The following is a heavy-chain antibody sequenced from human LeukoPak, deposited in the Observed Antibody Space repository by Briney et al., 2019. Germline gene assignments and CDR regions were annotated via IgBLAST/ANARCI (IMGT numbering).Heavy chain of an antibody. CDR1: GFTFGSYS. CDR3: AKGGITSPGLSN. V-gene: IGHV3-21*04. Sequence: KTGGSLRLSCAASGFTFGSYSMNWVRQAPGKGLELVSSISSSSSYIYYADSVKGRFTISRDNAKNSLYLQMNSLRADDTAVYYCAKGGITSPGLSNWGQGTLVTVSS. CDR2: ISSSSSYI. D-gene: IGHD1-14*01. J-gene: IGHJ4*02.